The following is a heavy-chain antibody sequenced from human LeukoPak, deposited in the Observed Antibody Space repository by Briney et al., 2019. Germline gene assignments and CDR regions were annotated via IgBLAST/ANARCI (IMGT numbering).Heavy chain of an antibody. Sequence: GGSPRLSCVGSGFTFSDAWMSWVRQAPGKGLEWVGRIKSKSDSGTIDYAATGKSRFTSSRADSRNTLYLQMNSLKTEDTVVYYCTTRRQDGWWGQGTLVTVS. CDR3: TTRRQDGW. J-gene: IGHJ4*02. CDR1: GFTFSDAW. CDR2: IKSKSDSGTI. D-gene: IGHD2-15*01. V-gene: IGHV3-15*01.